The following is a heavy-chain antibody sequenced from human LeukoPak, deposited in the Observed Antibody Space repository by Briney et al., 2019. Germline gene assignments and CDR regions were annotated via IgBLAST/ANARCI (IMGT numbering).Heavy chain of an antibody. CDR3: ARARGGRYFDWLSAYYFDY. CDR1: GGSISSYY. V-gene: IGHV4-59*01. J-gene: IGHJ4*02. Sequence: SETLSLTCTVSGGSISSYYWSWIRQPPGKGLEWIGYIYYSGSTNYNPSPKSRVTISVDTSKNQFSLKLSSVTAADTAVYYCARARGGRYFDWLSAYYFDYWGQGTLVTVSS. D-gene: IGHD3-9*01. CDR2: IYYSGST.